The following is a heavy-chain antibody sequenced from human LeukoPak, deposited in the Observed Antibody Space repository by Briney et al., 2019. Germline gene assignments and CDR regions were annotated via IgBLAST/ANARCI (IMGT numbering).Heavy chain of an antibody. CDR3: ANASAAAGFDC. D-gene: IGHD6-13*01. CDR2: ISGSAGTT. V-gene: IGHV3-23*01. Sequence: PGGSLRVSCAASGFSFSSYAMRWGCQTPGERLEWVSTISGSAGTTYYADSVKGRFTISRDNSKDTLYLQMNSLRAEDTAVHYCANASAAAGFDCWGQGTLVTVSS. CDR1: GFSFSSYA. J-gene: IGHJ4*02.